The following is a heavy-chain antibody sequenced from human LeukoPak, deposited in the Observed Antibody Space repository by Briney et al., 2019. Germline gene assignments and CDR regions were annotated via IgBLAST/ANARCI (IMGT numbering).Heavy chain of an antibody. CDR3: ARGAWATRLGS. D-gene: IGHD2-15*01. CDR2: IYESGTT. J-gene: IGHJ4*02. CDR1: GESLSSDY. Sequence: AETLSLTCAVYGESLSSDYWSWVRQPPGEGLEWIGEIYESGTTGYNPSLKSRVTISMVPSKQQFSLSLSSVTAADTAVYYCARGAWATRLGSWGLGTPVIVSS. V-gene: IGHV4-34*01.